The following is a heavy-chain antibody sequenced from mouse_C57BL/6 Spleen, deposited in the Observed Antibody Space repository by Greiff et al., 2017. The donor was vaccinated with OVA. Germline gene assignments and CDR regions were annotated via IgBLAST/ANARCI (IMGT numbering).Heavy chain of an antibody. J-gene: IGHJ2*01. D-gene: IGHD2-2*01. CDR1: GYTFTDYY. V-gene: IGHV1-76*01. CDR3: ARERNEVTGGYYFDY. Sequence: VQLQESGAELVRPGASVKLSCKASGYTFTDYYINWVKQRPGQGLEWIARIYPGSGNTYYNEKFKGKATLTAEKSSSTAYMQLSSLTSEDSAVYFCARERNEVTGGYYFDYWGQGTTLTVSS. CDR2: IYPGSGNT.